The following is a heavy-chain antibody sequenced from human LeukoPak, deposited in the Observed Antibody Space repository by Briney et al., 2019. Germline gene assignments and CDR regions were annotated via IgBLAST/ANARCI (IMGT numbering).Heavy chain of an antibody. CDR2: INHSGST. CDR3: ARRIALYYGDYGWYFDL. D-gene: IGHD4-17*01. CDR1: GGSFSGYY. V-gene: IGHV4-34*01. J-gene: IGHJ2*01. Sequence: SETLSLTCAVYGGSFSGYYWSWIRQPPGKGLEWIGEINHSGSTNYNPSLKSRVTISVDTSKNQFSLKLSSVTAADTAVYYCARRIALYYGDYGWYFDLWGRGTLVTVPS.